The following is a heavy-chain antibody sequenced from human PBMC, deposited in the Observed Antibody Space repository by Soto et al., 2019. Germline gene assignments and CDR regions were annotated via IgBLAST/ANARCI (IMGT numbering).Heavy chain of an antibody. J-gene: IGHJ4*02. CDR3: ANESEDY. CDR1: GLTFSSYA. CDR2: IGGSGRST. Sequence: EVQLFESGGGLVQPGGSLRLSCAASGLTFSSYAMTWVLQAPGKGREWVSTIGGSGRSTYYADSVKGRFTISRDNAKNTLSLELNSLRAADTAIYYCANESEDYWGPGTLVTVS. V-gene: IGHV3-23*01.